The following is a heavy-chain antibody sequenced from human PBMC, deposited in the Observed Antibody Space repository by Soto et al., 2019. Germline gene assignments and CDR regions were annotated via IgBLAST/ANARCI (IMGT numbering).Heavy chain of an antibody. CDR1: GFTFSSYD. CDR3: VRRVSGNYDY. V-gene: IGHV3-64*01. Sequence: EVQLAESGGGMVQPGGSLRLSCVASGFTFSSYDMHWVRQAPGKGLEYVSFISSNGGTTYYGNSVKGRFTISRDNSKNTLYLQMGSLRAEDIAVYYCVRRVSGNYDYWGQGTLVTVSS. J-gene: IGHJ4*02. CDR2: ISSNGGTT. D-gene: IGHD1-7*01.